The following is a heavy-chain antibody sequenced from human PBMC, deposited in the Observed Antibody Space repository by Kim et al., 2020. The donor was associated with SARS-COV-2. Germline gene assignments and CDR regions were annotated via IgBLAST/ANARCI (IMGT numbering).Heavy chain of an antibody. V-gene: IGHV3-30*18. J-gene: IGHJ4*02. CDR1: GFTFSSYE. D-gene: IGHD1-26*01. CDR2: ISYDGSNK. CDR3: AKAFSGSYFGYDY. Sequence: GGSLRLSCAASGFTFSSYEMNWVRQAPGKGLEWVAVISYDGSNKYYADSVKGRFTISRDNSKNTLYLQMNSLRIEDTAVYYCAKAFSGSYFGYDYWGQGTLVTVSS.